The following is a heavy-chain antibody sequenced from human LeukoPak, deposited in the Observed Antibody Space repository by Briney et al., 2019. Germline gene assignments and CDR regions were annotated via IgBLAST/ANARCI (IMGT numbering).Heavy chain of an antibody. J-gene: IGHJ3*02. D-gene: IGHD6-6*01. CDR3: ARDRSSFSYAFDI. V-gene: IGHV1-3*04. CDR2: ISTYNDDR. Sequence: ASVKVSCKASGYTFTAYAIHWVRQAPGQRLEWMGWISTYNDDRKYSPKFQGTVTITTDTSASTAYLELSSLRSEDTAVYYCARDRSSFSYAFDIWGQGTMVTVSS. CDR1: GYTFTAYA.